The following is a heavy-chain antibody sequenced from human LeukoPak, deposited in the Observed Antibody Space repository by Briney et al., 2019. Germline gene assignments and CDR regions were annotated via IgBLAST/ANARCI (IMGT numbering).Heavy chain of an antibody. CDR1: GYTFTSYY. V-gene: IGHV1-46*01. CDR3: ARHERYGSGSSLDSGMDV. D-gene: IGHD3-10*01. Sequence: GASVKVSCKASGYTFTSYYMHWVRQAPGQGLEWMGIINPSGGSTSYAQKFQGRVTMTRDTSTSTVYMELSSLRSEDTAVYYCARHERYGSGSSLDSGMDVWGQGTTVTVSS. J-gene: IGHJ6*02. CDR2: INPSGGST.